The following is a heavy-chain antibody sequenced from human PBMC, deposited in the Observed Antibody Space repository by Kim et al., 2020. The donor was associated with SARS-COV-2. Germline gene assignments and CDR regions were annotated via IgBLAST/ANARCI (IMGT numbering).Heavy chain of an antibody. CDR2: MNPNSDDT. D-gene: IGHD3-16*01. CDR1: GYTFTSYE. J-gene: IGHJ4*02. V-gene: IGHV1-8*01. CDR3: ARAGWGTSNPFDF. Sequence: ASVKVSCKASGYTFTSYEINWVRQATGQGLEWMGWMNPNSDDTGFAQNFQGRVTMTRNTSISTAYMEVTSLRSEDTAVYYCARAGWGTSNPFDFWGQGTLVTVSS.